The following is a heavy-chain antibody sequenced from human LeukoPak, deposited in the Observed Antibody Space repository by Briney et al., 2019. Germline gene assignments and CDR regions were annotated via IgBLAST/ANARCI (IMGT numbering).Heavy chain of an antibody. J-gene: IGHJ3*02. CDR3: ARGPARWLQLSGAFDI. V-gene: IGHV4-59*01. CDR1: GGSISSYY. CDR2: IYYSGST. Sequence: SETLSLTCTVSGGSISSYYWSWLRQPPGKGLEWIGYIYYSGSTNYNPSLKSRVTISVDTSKNQFSLKLSSVTAADTAVYYCARGPARWLQLSGAFDIWGQGTMVTVSS. D-gene: IGHD5-24*01.